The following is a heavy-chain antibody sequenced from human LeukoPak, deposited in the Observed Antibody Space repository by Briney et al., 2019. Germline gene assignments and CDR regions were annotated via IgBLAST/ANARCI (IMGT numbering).Heavy chain of an antibody. CDR2: IYYSGST. D-gene: IGHD1-26*01. CDR3: ARVVGQVDY. Sequence: SETLSLTCTVSGGSISSSSYYWGWIRQPPGKGLEWIGSIYYSGSTYYNPSLKSRVTISVDTSKNQFSLKLSSVTAADTAVYYCARVVGQVDYWGQGTLVTVSS. J-gene: IGHJ4*02. CDR1: GGSISSSSYY. V-gene: IGHV4-39*07.